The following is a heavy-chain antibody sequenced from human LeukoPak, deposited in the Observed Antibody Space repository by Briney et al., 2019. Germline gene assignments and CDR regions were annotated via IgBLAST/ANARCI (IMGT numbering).Heavy chain of an antibody. CDR3: ARGRATVTTHWLDP. CDR1: GYTFTSYD. J-gene: IGHJ5*02. Sequence: ASVKVSCKASGYTFTSYDINWVRQATGHGLESMGWMNPNSGNIAYAQKFQGRVTITRNTSINTAYMQLSSLTSEDTAMYYCARGRATVTTHWLDPWGQGTLVAVSS. CDR2: MNPNSGNI. D-gene: IGHD4-11*01. V-gene: IGHV1-8*03.